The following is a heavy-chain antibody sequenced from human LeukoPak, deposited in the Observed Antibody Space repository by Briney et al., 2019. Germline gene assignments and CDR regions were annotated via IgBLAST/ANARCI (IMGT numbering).Heavy chain of an antibody. J-gene: IGHJ4*02. CDR3: VRYSSL. D-gene: IGHD2-21*01. CDR1: GFTFNSYE. CDR2: ISSSGSTI. V-gene: IGHV3-48*03. Sequence: PGGSLRLSCAASGFTFNSYEMNWVRQAPGKGLEWVSYISSSGSTIHFADSVKGRFTISRDNAKNSVYLQMNSLRAEDTGVYYCVRYSSLWGQGTLATVSS.